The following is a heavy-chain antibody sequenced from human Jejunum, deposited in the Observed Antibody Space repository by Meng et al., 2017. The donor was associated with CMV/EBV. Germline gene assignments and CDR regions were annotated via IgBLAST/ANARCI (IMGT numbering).Heavy chain of an antibody. CDR1: GLRVGRSH. D-gene: IGHD2-15*01. Sequence: EVWGLRVGRSHMNWVRKAPGKGLEWVSVIWSGDTTRYADSVKGRFIISRDNSMNTLYLQMDSLRAEDTAVYYCVVGHDSRKVAYWGQGTLVTVSS. V-gene: IGHV3-53*01. CDR2: IWSGDTT. CDR3: VVGHDSRKVAY. J-gene: IGHJ4*02.